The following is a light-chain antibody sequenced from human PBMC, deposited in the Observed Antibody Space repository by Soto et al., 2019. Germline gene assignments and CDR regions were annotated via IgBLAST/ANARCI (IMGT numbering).Light chain of an antibody. CDR3: IQYGSSPHT. CDR2: KAS. V-gene: IGKV1-5*03. J-gene: IGKJ5*01. CDR1: QSISSW. Sequence: DIQMTQSPSTLSASVGDRVTITCRASQSISSWLAWYQQKPGKAPKLLIYKASTLKSGVQSRFSGSGSGTEFTLTITRLEPEDFAVYYCIQYGSSPHTFGQGTRLEIK.